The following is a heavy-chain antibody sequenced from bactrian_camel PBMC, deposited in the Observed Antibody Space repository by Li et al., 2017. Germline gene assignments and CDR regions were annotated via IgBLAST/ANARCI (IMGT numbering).Heavy chain of an antibody. Sequence: DVQLVESGGGSVQTGGSLRLSCVVSGHSRGSNCVGWYRLPPGRAPAEREGIAAIRRSGGETWYAGSVKGRFTISRDPAKNTLYLQMNSLKTEDTAMYYCAKGLAVTIATMTPAEKGQGTQVTVS. V-gene: IGHV3S32*01. D-gene: IGHD4*01. CDR2: IRRSGGET. J-gene: IGHJ4*01. CDR1: GHSRGSNC.